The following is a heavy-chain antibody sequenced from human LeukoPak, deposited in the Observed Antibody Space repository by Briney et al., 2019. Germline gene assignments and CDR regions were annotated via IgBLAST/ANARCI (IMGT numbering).Heavy chain of an antibody. J-gene: IGHJ5*02. D-gene: IGHD5-24*01. V-gene: IGHV4-34*01. CDR3: ARGGDGYNYVDA. CDR1: VGSFSGYY. CDR2: INHSGST. Sequence: SETLSLTCAVYVGSFSGYYWNWIRQPPGKGLEWIGEINHSGSTNYNPSLKSRVTISVDTSKNQFSLKLSSVTAADTAVYYCARGGDGYNYVDAWGQGTLVTVSS.